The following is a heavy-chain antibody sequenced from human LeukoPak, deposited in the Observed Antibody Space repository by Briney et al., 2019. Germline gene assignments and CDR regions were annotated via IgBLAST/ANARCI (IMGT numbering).Heavy chain of an antibody. CDR1: GFTFSDYY. V-gene: IGHV3-11*01. CDR3: ASSPGGSGSYYYLAYYYYGMDV. Sequence: GGSLRLSCAASGFTFSDYYMSWIRQAPGKGLEWVSYISSSGSTIYYADSVKGRFTISRDNAKNSLYLQMNSLRAEDTAVYYCASSPGGSGSYYYLAYYYYGMDVWGQGTTVTVSS. J-gene: IGHJ6*02. CDR2: ISSSGSTI. D-gene: IGHD3-10*01.